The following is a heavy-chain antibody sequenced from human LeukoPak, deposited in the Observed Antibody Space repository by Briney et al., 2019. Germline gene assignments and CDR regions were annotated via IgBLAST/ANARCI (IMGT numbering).Heavy chain of an antibody. CDR2: IYSSGST. CDR3: ARDRVADYYYYGMDV. Sequence: SETLSLTCSVSGASISSYYWSWIRQPPGKGLEWLGYIYSSGSTNYNPSLKSRVTISVDTSKNQFSLKLSSVTAADTAVYYSARDRVADYYYYGMDVWGQGTTVTVSS. CDR1: GASISSYY. V-gene: IGHV4-59*01. J-gene: IGHJ6*01. D-gene: IGHD3-3*01.